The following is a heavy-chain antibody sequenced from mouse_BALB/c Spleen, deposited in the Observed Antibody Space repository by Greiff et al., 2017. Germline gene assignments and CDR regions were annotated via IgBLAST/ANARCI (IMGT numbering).Heavy chain of an antibody. J-gene: IGHJ3*01. V-gene: IGHV1S81*02. Sequence: VQGVESGAELVKPGASVKLSCKASGYTFTSYYMYWVKQRPGQGLEWIGEINPSNGGTNFNEKFKSKATLTVDKSSSTAYMQLSSLTSEDSAVYYWTRSPYGYDGAWFAYCGQGTLVTVSA. CDR3: TRSPYGYDGAWFAY. D-gene: IGHD2-2*01. CDR2: INPSNGGT. CDR1: GYTFTSYY.